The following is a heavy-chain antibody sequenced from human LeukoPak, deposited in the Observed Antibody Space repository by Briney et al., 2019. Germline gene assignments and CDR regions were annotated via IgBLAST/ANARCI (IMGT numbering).Heavy chain of an antibody. CDR3: ASGTVVPAAPWGYFDY. J-gene: IGHJ4*02. CDR2: IYHSGST. D-gene: IGHD2-2*01. CDR1: GYSISSGYY. V-gene: IGHV4-38-2*02. Sequence: ASETLSLTCTVSGYSISSGYYWGWIRQPPGKGLEWIGSIYHSGSTYYNPSLKSRVTISVDTSKNQFSPKLSSVTAADTAVYYCASGTVVPAAPWGYFDYWGQGTLVTVSS.